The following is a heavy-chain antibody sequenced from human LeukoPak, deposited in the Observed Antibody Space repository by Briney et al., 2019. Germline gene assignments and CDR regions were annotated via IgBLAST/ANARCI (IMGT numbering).Heavy chain of an antibody. D-gene: IGHD6-6*01. CDR2: ISSSSSYI. CDR1: GFTFSSYS. V-gene: IGHV3-21*04. CDR3: ARGRGLPVRPPNEGFLDY. J-gene: IGHJ4*02. Sequence: GGSLRLSCAASGFTFSSYSMNWVRQAPGKRLEWVSSISSSSSYIYYADSVKGRFTIPRDNAKNSLYLQMNSLRAEDTAVYYCARGRGLPVRPPNEGFLDYWGRETLVTVSS.